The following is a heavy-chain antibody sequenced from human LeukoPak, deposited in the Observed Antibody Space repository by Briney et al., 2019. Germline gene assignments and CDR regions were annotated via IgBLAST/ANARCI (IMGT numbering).Heavy chain of an antibody. D-gene: IGHD6-13*01. V-gene: IGHV1-18*01. Sequence: ASVTVSCTASGYTFTSYGISWVRQAPGQGLEWMGWISAYNGNTNYAQKLQGRVTMTTDTSTSTAYMELRSLRSDDTAVYYCARERSRYSHWVSGYYYYMDVWGKGTTVTISS. CDR1: GYTFTSYG. J-gene: IGHJ6*03. CDR3: ARERSRYSHWVSGYYYYMDV. CDR2: ISAYNGNT.